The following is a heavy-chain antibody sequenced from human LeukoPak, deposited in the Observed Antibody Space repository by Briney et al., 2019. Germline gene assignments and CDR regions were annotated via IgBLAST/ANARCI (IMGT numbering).Heavy chain of an antibody. CDR3: ARYDSSGSLDY. J-gene: IGHJ4*02. CDR1: GGSISSYY. V-gene: IGHV4-59*08. Sequence: PSETLSLTCTVSGGSISSYYWSWIRQPPVKGLEWIGYIYYSGSTNYNPSLKSRVTISVDTSKNQFSLKLSSVTAADTAVYYCARYDSSGSLDYWGQGTLVTVSS. D-gene: IGHD3-22*01. CDR2: IYYSGST.